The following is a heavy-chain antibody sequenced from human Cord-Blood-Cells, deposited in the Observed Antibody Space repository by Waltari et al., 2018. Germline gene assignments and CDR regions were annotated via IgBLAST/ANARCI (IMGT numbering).Heavy chain of an antibody. Sequence: QVQLVQSGAEVKKPGASVKVSCKASGYTFTGYYMHWVRQAPGQGLEWMGWINPNSGGTKYAQKFQGRVTMTRDTSISTAYMELSRLRSDDTAVYYCAAYSSGWYGLYWGQGTLVTVSS. CDR1: GYTFTGYY. J-gene: IGHJ4*02. CDR3: AAYSSGWYGLY. V-gene: IGHV1-2*02. CDR2: INPNSGGT. D-gene: IGHD6-19*01.